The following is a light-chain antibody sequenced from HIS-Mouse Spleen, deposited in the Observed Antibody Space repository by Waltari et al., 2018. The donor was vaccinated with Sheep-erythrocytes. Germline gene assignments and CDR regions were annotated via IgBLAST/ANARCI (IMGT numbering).Light chain of an antibody. V-gene: IGLV2-11*01. J-gene: IGLJ1*01. CDR3: CSYAGSYNHV. CDR2: DVS. CDR1: SSAVGGYNH. Sequence: QSALTQPRSVSGSPGQSVPIPCTGTSSAVGGYNHVSSYQQYPGKAPNLMIYDVSKRPSGVPDRFSGSKSGNTASLTISGLQAEDEADYYCCSYAGSYNHVFATGTKVTVL.